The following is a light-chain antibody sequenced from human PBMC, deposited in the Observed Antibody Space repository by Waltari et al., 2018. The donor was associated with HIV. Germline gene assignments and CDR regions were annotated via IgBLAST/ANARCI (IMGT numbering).Light chain of an antibody. CDR1: QSVLYSANNKNY. Sequence: DIEMTQSPDSLAVSLGERATINCKSSQSVLYSANNKNYLAWYQQKPGQPPKLLFYWASTRESGVPDRFSGTGSGTDFTLTSTSLQAGDVAVYYCQQYYSSPRTFSQGTKVEVK. J-gene: IGKJ1*01. CDR3: QQYYSSPRT. CDR2: WAS. V-gene: IGKV4-1*01.